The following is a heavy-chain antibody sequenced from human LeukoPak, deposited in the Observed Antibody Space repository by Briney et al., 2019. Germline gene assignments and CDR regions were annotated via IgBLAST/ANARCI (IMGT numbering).Heavy chain of an antibody. V-gene: IGHV3-7*01. Sequence: HPGGSLRLSCAASGFTFSNYWMVWVCQAPGEGLEWVANIRGDGSRQYYLDSVKGRFTISRDNAKNSLYLQMSSLRADDTAVYYCVRDANYHDGSNYYDVLDIWGQGTMVTVSS. CDR2: IRGDGSRQ. CDR1: GFTFSNYW. J-gene: IGHJ3*02. D-gene: IGHD3-22*01. CDR3: VRDANYHDGSNYYDVLDI.